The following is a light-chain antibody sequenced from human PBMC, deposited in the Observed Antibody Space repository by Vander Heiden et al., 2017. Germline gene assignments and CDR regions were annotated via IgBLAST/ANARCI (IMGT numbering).Light chain of an antibody. V-gene: IGKV3-20*01. CDR3: QQYCISLWT. CDR2: GAS. Sequence: EIVLTQSPGTLSLSPGERATLSCRASKSVSSSYLAWFQQKPGQAPRLLIYGASSRAIGIPDRFSGSGSGTDFTLTISRLEPEDFAVYYCQQYCISLWTFGQGTKVEIK. CDR1: KSVSSSY. J-gene: IGKJ1*01.